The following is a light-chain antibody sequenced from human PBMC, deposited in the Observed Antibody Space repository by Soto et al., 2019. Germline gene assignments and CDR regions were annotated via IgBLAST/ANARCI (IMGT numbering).Light chain of an antibody. J-gene: IGLJ2*01. CDR2: DVS. CDR1: SLDIGTYNY. Sequence: QSALTQPASVSGSPGQSISISCTGTSLDIGTYNYVSWYQRHPGKAPKLIIYDVSNRPSGVSNRFSGSKSGNTASLTISGLQAEDEADYYCRSYISTSTLVAFGGGTKLTVL. CDR3: RSYISTSTLVA. V-gene: IGLV2-14*03.